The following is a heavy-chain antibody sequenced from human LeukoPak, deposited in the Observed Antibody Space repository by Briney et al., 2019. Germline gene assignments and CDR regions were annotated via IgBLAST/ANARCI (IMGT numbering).Heavy chain of an antibody. CDR3: ARHGYSYGYCDY. CDR1: GYSISSGYY. J-gene: IGHJ4*02. D-gene: IGHD5-18*01. CDR2: IYHSGST. V-gene: IGHV4-38-2*02. Sequence: SETLSLTCTVSGYSISSGYYWGWIRQPPGKGLEWIGSIYHSGSTYYNPSLKSRVTISVDTSKNQFSLKLSSVTAADTAVYYCARHGYSYGYCDYWGQGTLVTVSS.